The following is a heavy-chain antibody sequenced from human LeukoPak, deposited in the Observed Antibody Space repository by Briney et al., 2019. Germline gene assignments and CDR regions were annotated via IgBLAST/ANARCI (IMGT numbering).Heavy chain of an antibody. Sequence: SETLSLTCTVSGDSISSYYWSWIRQPPGKGLEWIGYIYYIGSTNYNPSLKSRVTISVDTSKNQFSLKLSSVTAEDTAVYYCARDYAFDIWGQGTMGTVSS. CDR1: GDSISSYY. CDR2: IYYIGST. J-gene: IGHJ3*02. CDR3: ARDYAFDI. V-gene: IGHV4-59*01.